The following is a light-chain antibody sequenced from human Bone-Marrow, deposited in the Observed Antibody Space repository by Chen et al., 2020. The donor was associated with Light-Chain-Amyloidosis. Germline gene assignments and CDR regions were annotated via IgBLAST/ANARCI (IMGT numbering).Light chain of an antibody. Sequence: SYVLTQPSSVSVAPGQTDTIACGGNNIGSTSVHWYQQTPGQDPLLVVNDDSDRPSGIPERWSGSNSGITATLTSSRVEAGDEADYYCQVWDRSSDRPVFGGGTKLTVL. CDR2: DDS. CDR3: QVWDRSSDRPV. J-gene: IGLJ3*02. V-gene: IGLV3-21*02. CDR1: NIGSTS.